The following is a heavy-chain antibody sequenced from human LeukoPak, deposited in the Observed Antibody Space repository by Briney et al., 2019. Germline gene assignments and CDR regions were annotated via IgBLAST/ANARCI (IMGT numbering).Heavy chain of an antibody. CDR1: GFTFSSYW. CDR2: IKEDGSAK. J-gene: IGHJ4*02. V-gene: IGHV3-7*01. Sequence: GGSLRHSCAASGFTFSSYWMSWVRQAPGKGPEWLANIKEDGSAKYYVDSVKGRFTISRDNAKNSLYLQMDSLRGEDTAVYYCAREVGGYWGQGTLVTVSS. D-gene: IGHD2-15*01. CDR3: AREVGGY.